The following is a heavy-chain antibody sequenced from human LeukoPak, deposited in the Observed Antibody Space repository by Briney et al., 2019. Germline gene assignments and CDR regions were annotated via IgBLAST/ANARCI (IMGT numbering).Heavy chain of an antibody. D-gene: IGHD5-18*01. CDR2: IYYSGST. V-gene: IGHV4-31*03. CDR1: GGSNSSGGYY. Sequence: SETLSLTCTVSGGSNSSGGYYWSWIRQHPGKGLEWIGYIYYSGSTYYNPSLKSRVTMSVDTSKNQFSLKLSSVTAADTAVYYCASYSYGLSYYFDYWGQGTLVTVSS. CDR3: ASYSYGLSYYFDY. J-gene: IGHJ4*02.